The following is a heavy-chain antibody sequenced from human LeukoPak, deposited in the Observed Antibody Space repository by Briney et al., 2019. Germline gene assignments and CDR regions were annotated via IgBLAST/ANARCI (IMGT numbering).Heavy chain of an antibody. CDR1: GGSISSHY. D-gene: IGHD6-13*01. Sequence: PSETLSLTCTVSGGSISSHYWSWIRQPPGKGLEWIGYIYYSGSTNYNPSLKGRVTISVDTSKNQFSLKLSSVTAADTAVYYCARDVYSSQFGYYYYYMDVWGKGTTVTVSS. J-gene: IGHJ6*03. CDR2: IYYSGST. V-gene: IGHV4-59*11. CDR3: ARDVYSSQFGYYYYYMDV.